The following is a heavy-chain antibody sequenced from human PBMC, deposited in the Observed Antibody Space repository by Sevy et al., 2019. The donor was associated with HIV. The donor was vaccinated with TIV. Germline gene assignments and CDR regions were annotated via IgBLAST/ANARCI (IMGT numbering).Heavy chain of an antibody. V-gene: IGHV4-61*02. Sequence: SETLSLTCTVSGGSISSGNYYWSWVRQPAGKGLEWIGRIYTSGSTNYHPSLKSRVTMSVDTSKNQFSLKLSSVTAADTAVYYCAQTRGYSSGWFSSTEYFQHWGQGTLVTVSS. CDR1: GGSISSGNYY. CDR3: AQTRGYSSGWFSSTEYFQH. D-gene: IGHD6-19*01. CDR2: IYTSGST. J-gene: IGHJ1*01.